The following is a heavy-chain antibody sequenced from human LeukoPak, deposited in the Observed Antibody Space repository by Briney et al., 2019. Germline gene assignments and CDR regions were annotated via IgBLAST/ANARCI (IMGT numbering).Heavy chain of an antibody. D-gene: IGHD1-26*01. CDR3: ARDGVVGATARGYYDY. V-gene: IGHV3-30*03. CDR1: GFTFSSYG. Sequence: GRSLRLSCAASGFTFSSYGMHWVRQAPGKGLEWVAVISYDGSNKYYADSVKGRFTISRDNSKNTLYLQMNSLRAEDTAVYYCARDGVVGATARGYYDYWGQGALVTVSS. J-gene: IGHJ4*02. CDR2: ISYDGSNK.